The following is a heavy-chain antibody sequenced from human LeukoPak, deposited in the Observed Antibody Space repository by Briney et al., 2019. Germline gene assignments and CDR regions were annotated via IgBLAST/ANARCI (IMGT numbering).Heavy chain of an antibody. CDR2: IYYSGST. CDR3: ARSFGESYFDY. J-gene: IGHJ4*02. Sequence: SETLSLTCTVSGDSISSYYWSWIRQPPGKGLEWIGYIYYSGSTNYNPSLKSRVTISVDTSKNQFSLKLSSVTAADTAVYYCARSFGESYFDYWGQGILVTVSS. CDR1: GDSISSYY. V-gene: IGHV4-59*01. D-gene: IGHD3-10*01.